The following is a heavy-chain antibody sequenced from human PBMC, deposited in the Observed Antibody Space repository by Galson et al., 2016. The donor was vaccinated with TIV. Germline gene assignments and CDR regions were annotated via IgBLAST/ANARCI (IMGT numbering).Heavy chain of an antibody. J-gene: IGHJ6*02. CDR1: GYTFSNYG. CDR2: ISAYSGNT. Sequence: SVKVSCKASGYTFSNYGISWVRQAPGQGLEWMGWISAYSGNTNYAQKVQGRVIMTTDTSTSTAYMELRSLRSDDTAVHYCATSRDIESLLEIYGMDVWGQGTTVTVSS. CDR3: ATSRDIESLLEIYGMDV. V-gene: IGHV1-18*04. D-gene: IGHD3-3*01.